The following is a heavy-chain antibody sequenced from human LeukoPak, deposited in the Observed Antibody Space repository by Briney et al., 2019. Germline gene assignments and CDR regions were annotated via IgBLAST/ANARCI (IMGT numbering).Heavy chain of an antibody. V-gene: IGHV3-23*01. Sequence: GGSLRLSCAASGFTFSSYAMSWVRQAPGRGLEWVSAISGSGGSTYYADSVKGRFTISRDNSKNTLYLQMNSLRAEDTAVYYCGKDEGRIAAREFDYWGQGTLVTVSS. CDR1: GFTFSSYA. CDR2: ISGSGGST. D-gene: IGHD6-6*01. CDR3: GKDEGRIAAREFDY. J-gene: IGHJ4*02.